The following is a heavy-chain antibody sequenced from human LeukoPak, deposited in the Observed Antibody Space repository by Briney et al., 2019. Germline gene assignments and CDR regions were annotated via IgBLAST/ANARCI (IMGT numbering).Heavy chain of an antibody. CDR2: IYYSGST. D-gene: IGHD6-13*01. CDR1: GGSISSSSYY. CDR3: ARDRSSTRYFDL. V-gene: IGHV4-39*07. Sequence: SETLSPTCTVSGGSISSSSYYWGWIRQPPGKGLEWIGSIYYSGSTYYNPSLKSRVTISVDTSKNQFSLKLSSVTAADTAVYYCARDRSSTRYFDLWGRGTLVTVSS. J-gene: IGHJ2*01.